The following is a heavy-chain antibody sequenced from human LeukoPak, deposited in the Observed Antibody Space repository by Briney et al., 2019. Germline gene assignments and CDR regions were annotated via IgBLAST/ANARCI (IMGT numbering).Heavy chain of an antibody. J-gene: IGHJ6*04. D-gene: IGHD6-19*01. V-gene: IGHV1-69*01. CDR3: ARGRGAVAGTWYYGMDV. CDR2: IIPIFGTA. CDR1: GATFSSYA. Sequence: SVKVSCKASGATFSSYAISWVRQPPGQGLGWMGGIIPIFGTANYAQKFQGRVTITADESTSTAYMELSSLRSEDTAVYYCARGRGAVAGTWYYGMDVWGKGTTVTVSS.